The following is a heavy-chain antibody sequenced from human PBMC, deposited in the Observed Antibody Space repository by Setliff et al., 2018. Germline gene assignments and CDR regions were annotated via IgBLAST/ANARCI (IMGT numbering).Heavy chain of an antibody. CDR1: GDSITSGSDS. V-gene: IGHV4-61*02. Sequence: SETLSLTCTVSGDSITSGSDSWNWIRQPAGKGLQWIGRVYPTGSANYNPSLVSRVTISIDTSKSQFSLRLSSVTAADTAVYYCARQRRIWNDLDYFDYWGQGTLVTVSS. J-gene: IGHJ4*02. CDR2: VYPTGSA. D-gene: IGHD1-1*01. CDR3: ARQRRIWNDLDYFDY.